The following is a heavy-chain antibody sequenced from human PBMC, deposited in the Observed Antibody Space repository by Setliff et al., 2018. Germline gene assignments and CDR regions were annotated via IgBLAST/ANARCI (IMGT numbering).Heavy chain of an antibody. CDR2: INHSGST. Sequence: SETLSLTCAVYGGSFSTYYWIWIRQPPGKGLEWIGEINHSGSTYYNPSLKSRVTISVDTPKNQFSLKLSSVTAADTAVYYCARDPGYCSGGSCYSGAFDIWGQGTMVTVSS. CDR1: GGSFSTYY. CDR3: ARDPGYCSGGSCYSGAFDI. J-gene: IGHJ3*02. D-gene: IGHD2-15*01. V-gene: IGHV4-34*01.